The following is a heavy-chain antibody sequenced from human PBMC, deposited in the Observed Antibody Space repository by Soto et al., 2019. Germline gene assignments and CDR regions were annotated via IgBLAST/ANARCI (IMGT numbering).Heavy chain of an antibody. CDR2: IIPIFGTA. CDR3: ARSVNDFWSGYYPTNRFASYYYYGMEV. CDR1: GGTFSSYA. Sequence: SVKVSCKASGGTFSSYAISWVRQAPGQGVEWMGGIIPIFGTANYAQKFQGRVTITADESTSTAYMELSSLRSEDTAVYYCARSVNDFWSGYYPTNRFASYYYYGMEVWGQGTTVTVSS. D-gene: IGHD3-3*01. J-gene: IGHJ6*02. V-gene: IGHV1-69*13.